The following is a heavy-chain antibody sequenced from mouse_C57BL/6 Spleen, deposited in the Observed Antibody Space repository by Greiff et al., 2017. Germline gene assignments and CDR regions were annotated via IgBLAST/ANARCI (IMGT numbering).Heavy chain of an antibody. V-gene: IGHV1-5*01. CDR1: GYTFTSYW. J-gene: IGHJ1*03. D-gene: IGHD1-1*01. CDR2: IYPGNSDT. Sequence: EVQLQESGTVLARPGASVKMSCKTSGYTFTSYWMHWVKQRPGQGLEWIGAIYPGNSDTSYNQKFKGKAKLTAVTSASTAYMELSSLTNEDSAVYYCTRADYGSSYGYWYFDVWGTGTTVTVSS. CDR3: TRADYGSSYGYWYFDV.